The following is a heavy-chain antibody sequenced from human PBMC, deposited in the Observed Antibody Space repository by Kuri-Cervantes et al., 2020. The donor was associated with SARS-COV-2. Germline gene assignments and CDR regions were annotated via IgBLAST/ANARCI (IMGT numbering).Heavy chain of an antibody. D-gene: IGHD3-16*01. Sequence: GGSLRLSCAASGFTFGDYGMSWVRQAPGKGLEWVSAISGSGGSTYYADSVKGRFTISRDNSKNTLYLQMNSLRAEDTAVYYCARGEYSTVLLTEGVFDYWGQGTLVTVSS. CDR3: ARGEYSTVLLTEGVFDY. CDR2: ISGSGGST. J-gene: IGHJ4*01. V-gene: IGHV3-23*01. CDR1: GFTFGDYG.